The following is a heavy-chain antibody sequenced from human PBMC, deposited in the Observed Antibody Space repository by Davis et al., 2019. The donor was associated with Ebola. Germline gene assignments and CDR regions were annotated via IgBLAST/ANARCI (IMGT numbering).Heavy chain of an antibody. J-gene: IGHJ4*02. CDR3: ARATGLDY. D-gene: IGHD1-14*01. Sequence: GESLKISCAASGFTFSSYAMHWVRPAPGKGLEWVAVISYDGSNKYYADSVKGRFTISRDNSKNTLYLQMNSLRAEDTAVYYCARATGLDYWGQGTLVTVSS. CDR1: GFTFSSYA. CDR2: ISYDGSNK. V-gene: IGHV3-30-3*01.